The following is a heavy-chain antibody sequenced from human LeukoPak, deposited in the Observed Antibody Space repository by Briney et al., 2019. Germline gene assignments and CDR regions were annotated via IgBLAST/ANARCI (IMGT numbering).Heavy chain of an antibody. CDR3: ARQISSSWFRRDAFDI. Sequence: SETLSLTCTVFGGSISSYYWSWIRQPPGKGLEWIGYLYYSGSTNYNPSLKSRVTISVDTSKNQFSLKLSSVTAADTAVYYCARQISSSWFRRDAFDIWGQGTMVTVSS. CDR1: GGSISSYY. V-gene: IGHV4-59*01. CDR2: LYYSGST. D-gene: IGHD6-13*01. J-gene: IGHJ3*02.